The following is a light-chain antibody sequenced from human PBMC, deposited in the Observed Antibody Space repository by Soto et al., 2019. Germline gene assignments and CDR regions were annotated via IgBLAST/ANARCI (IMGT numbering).Light chain of an antibody. Sequence: QSVLTQPPSVSGAPGQRVTISCTGSSSNIGAGYDVHWYQQLPGTAPKLPIYGNSNRPSGVPDRFSGSKSGTSASLAITGLQAEDEADYDCQSYDSSLSGSVFGGGTKVTVL. CDR3: QSYDSSLSGSV. V-gene: IGLV1-40*01. J-gene: IGLJ3*02. CDR1: SSNIGAGYD. CDR2: GNS.